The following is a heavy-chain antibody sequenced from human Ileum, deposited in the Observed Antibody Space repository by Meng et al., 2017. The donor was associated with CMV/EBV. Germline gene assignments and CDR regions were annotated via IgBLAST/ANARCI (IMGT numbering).Heavy chain of an antibody. CDR3: VRDLTGEEDY. Sequence: QVQLQQWGARLLKPSVALSLTCGFSGGSLVRHYWSWSRQSRGKGLEWIGDINTSGRPNYTPSLKSRVTISIDTSRNQFYLNVNSVTAADTAVYYCVRDLTGEEDYWGQGNLVTVSS. CDR2: INTSGRP. V-gene: IGHV4-34*02. D-gene: IGHD7-27*01. CDR1: GGSLVRHY. J-gene: IGHJ4*02.